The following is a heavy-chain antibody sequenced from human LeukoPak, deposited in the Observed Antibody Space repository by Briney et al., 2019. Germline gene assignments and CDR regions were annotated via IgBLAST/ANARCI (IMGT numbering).Heavy chain of an antibody. CDR3: ARDQVSVAGTGIDY. Sequence: GGSLRLSCEASGLTFGDYTMHWVRQAPGKGLEWVSLISRNGAATKYADSVRGRFTVSRDNSKNSLFLQMNSLSTEDTALYYCARDQVSVAGTGIDYWGQGTLVTVSS. CDR2: ISRNGAAT. D-gene: IGHD6-13*01. V-gene: IGHV3-43*01. J-gene: IGHJ4*02. CDR1: GLTFGDYT.